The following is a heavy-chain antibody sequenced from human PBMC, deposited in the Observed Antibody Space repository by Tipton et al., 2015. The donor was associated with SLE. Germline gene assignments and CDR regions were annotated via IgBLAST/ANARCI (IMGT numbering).Heavy chain of an antibody. Sequence: QLVQSGGGVVQPGRSLRLSCAASGFTFSSYAMHWVRQAPGKGLEWVAVISYDGSNKYYADSVKGRFTISRDNSKNTLYLQMNSLRAEDTAVYYCATFGGGSLASEDYWGQGTLVTVSS. J-gene: IGHJ4*02. D-gene: IGHD3-10*01. CDR3: ATFGGGSLASEDY. V-gene: IGHV3-30-3*01. CDR2: ISYDGSNK. CDR1: GFTFSSYA.